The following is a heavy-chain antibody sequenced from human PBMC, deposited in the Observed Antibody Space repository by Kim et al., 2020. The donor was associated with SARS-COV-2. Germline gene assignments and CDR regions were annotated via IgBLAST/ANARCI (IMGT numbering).Heavy chain of an antibody. CDR3: ARCVVPANYYYYMDV. CDR2: INHSGST. Sequence: SETLSLTCAVYSGSFSGYYWSWLRQPPGKGLEWIGEINHSGSTNHNPSLKSRVTISVDASKNHFSLKLTSVTAADTAVYYCARCVVPANYYYYMDVWGKGTTVTVSS. CDR1: SGSFSGYY. V-gene: IGHV4-34*01. J-gene: IGHJ6*03. D-gene: IGHD2-2*01.